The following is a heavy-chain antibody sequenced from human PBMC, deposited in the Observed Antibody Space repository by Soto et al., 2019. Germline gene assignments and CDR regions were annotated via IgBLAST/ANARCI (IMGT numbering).Heavy chain of an antibody. CDR3: ARYRISGSWSKFDY. V-gene: IGHV4-31*03. J-gene: IGHJ4*02. D-gene: IGHD6-13*01. CDR1: GLTISSASYY. CDR2: IYYNGST. Sequence: QVLLQEPGPGLMKPSQTLSLTCTVSGLTISSASYYWSWIRQHPGKGLEWVGNIYYNGSTYYSPSLKSRVTLWVDTSKNQFSLRLASVTAADTAVYYCARYRISGSWSKFDYWGQGTLVTVSS.